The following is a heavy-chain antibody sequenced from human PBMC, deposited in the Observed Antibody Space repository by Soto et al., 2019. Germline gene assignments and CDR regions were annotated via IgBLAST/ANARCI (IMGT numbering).Heavy chain of an antibody. D-gene: IGHD3-22*01. J-gene: IGHJ3*02. CDR1: GFIFSSYW. CDR2: IKNDGSST. Sequence: EVQLVESGGDLVQPGGSLRLSCAASGFIFSSYWMHWVRQAPGKGLVWVSRIKNDGSSTTYADSVRGRFTISRDNARNTLXLXMNSLXAEDTXLXXCAXXVTYYYDTTHALDIWGQGTMVTVSS. CDR3: AXXVTYYYDTTHALDI. V-gene: IGHV3-74*01.